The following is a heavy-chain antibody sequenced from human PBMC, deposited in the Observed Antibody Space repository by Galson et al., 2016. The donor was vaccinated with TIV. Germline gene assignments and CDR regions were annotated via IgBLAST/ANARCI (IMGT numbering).Heavy chain of an antibody. CDR2: ISYDGSNT. CDR3: ARVFQSYQLDY. J-gene: IGHJ4*02. Sequence: SLRLSCAASGFTFSSYDLHWVRQAPGKGLEWVAVISYDGSNTYYADSVKGRFTISRDKSKNTLYLQMDSLRTEDTAVYYCARVFQSYQLDYWGQGTLVTVSS. CDR1: GFTFSSYD. V-gene: IGHV3-30*04. D-gene: IGHD2-2*01.